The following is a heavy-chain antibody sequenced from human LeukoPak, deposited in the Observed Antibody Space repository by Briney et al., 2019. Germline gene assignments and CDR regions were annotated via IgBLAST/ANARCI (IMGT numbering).Heavy chain of an antibody. D-gene: IGHD3-22*01. J-gene: IGHJ4*02. Sequence: SETLSLTCAVSGGSISSNNWWGWVRQPPGKGLEWIGYIYHSGSPYYNPSLKSRVAISVDRSKNQFSLRLSSVTAADTAVYYCARGYYNSSGYLVDYWGQGALVTVSS. CDR3: ARGYYNSSGYLVDY. V-gene: IGHV4-4*02. CDR1: GGSISSNNW. CDR2: IYHSGSP.